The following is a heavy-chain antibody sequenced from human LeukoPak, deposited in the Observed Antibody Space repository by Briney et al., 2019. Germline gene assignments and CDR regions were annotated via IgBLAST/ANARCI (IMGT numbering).Heavy chain of an antibody. J-gene: IGHJ1*01. V-gene: IGHV3-7*01. Sequence: GGSLRLSCAASGFTFSSYWMNWVRQAPGKGLEWVANIKQDGSEKYYVDSVKGRFTISRDNAKNSLYLQMNSLRAEDTAVYFCLYGGYFQHWGQGTLVTVSS. CDR3: LYGGYFQH. CDR2: IKQDGSEK. CDR1: GFTFSSYW. D-gene: IGHD3-16*01.